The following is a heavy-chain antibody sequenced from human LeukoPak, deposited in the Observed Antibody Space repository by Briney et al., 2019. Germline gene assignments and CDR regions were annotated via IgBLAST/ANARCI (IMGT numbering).Heavy chain of an antibody. D-gene: IGHD6-13*01. CDR3: ARLAGIATVATELDY. V-gene: IGHV5-51*01. Sequence: GESLKISCKGSGYTFTNYWIAWVRQMPGKGLEWMGIIYPGDSDTRYSPSFQGQVSISADKSIRTAYLQWSSLKASGTAMYYCARLAGIATVATELDYWGQGTLVTVSS. CDR1: GYTFTNYW. CDR2: IYPGDSDT. J-gene: IGHJ4*02.